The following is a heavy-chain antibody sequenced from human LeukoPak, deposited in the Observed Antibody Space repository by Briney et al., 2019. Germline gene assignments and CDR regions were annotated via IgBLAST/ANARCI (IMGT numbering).Heavy chain of an antibody. V-gene: IGHV1-69*13. J-gene: IGHJ4*02. CDR2: IIPIFGTA. Sequence: SVKVSCKASGGTFSSYAISWVRQAPGQGLEWMGGIIPIFGTANYAQKFQGRVTITADESTSTVYMELSSLRSEDTAVYYCARSDAAAGDFDYWGQGTLVTVSS. CDR3: ARSDAAAGDFDY. D-gene: IGHD6-13*01. CDR1: GGTFSSYA.